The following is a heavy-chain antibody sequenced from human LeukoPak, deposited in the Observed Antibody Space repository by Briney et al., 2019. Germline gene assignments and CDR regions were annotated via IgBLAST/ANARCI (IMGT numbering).Heavy chain of an antibody. J-gene: IGHJ4*02. Sequence: GGSLRLSCAASGFTFSSYSMNWVRQAPGKGLEWVSSISSSSSYIYYADSVKGRFTISRDNAKNSLYLQMNSLRAEDTAVYYCARNVGYCSGGSCYSDYWGQGTLVTVSS. D-gene: IGHD2-15*01. V-gene: IGHV3-21*01. CDR3: ARNVGYCSGGSCYSDY. CDR1: GFTFSSYS. CDR2: ISSSSSYI.